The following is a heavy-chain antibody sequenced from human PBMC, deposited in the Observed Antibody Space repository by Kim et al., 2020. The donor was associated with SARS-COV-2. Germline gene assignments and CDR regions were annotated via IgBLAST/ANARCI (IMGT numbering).Heavy chain of an antibody. D-gene: IGHD3-16*01. V-gene: IGHV3-7*01. CDR3: ARQLGENRYDPRPYFDY. CDR2: IKQDDSEK. J-gene: IGHJ4*02. CDR1: GFTFSNYW. Sequence: GGSLRLSCVASGFTFSNYWMNWVRQAPGKGLEWVATIKQDDSEKYYLGSVKGRFTISRDNTGNSVHLQMNSLRVDDTAGYYCARQLGENRYDPRPYFDYWGQGILVTVSS.